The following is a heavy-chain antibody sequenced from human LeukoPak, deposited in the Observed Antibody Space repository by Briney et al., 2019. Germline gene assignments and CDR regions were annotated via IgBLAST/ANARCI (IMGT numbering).Heavy chain of an antibody. J-gene: IGHJ4*02. CDR1: GFTFSSYG. D-gene: IGHD6-19*01. CDR2: ISYDGSNK. V-gene: IGHV3-30*18. CDR3: AKDDDSSGALDY. Sequence: PGGSLRLSCAASGFTFSSYGMHWVRQAPGKGLEWVAVISYDGSNKYYADSVKGRFTISRDNSKNTLYLQMNSLRAEDTAVYYCAKDDDSSGALDYWGQGTLVTVSS.